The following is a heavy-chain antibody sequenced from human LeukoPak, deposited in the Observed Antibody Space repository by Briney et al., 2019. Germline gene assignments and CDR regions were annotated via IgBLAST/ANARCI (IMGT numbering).Heavy chain of an antibody. Sequence: SSETLSLTSTVSGGSISSYYWSWIRQPPGKGREWIGYIYYSGSTDYNPSLKSRVSISVDTSKNQFSLKLSSVTAADTAVYYCARDQGQLWSDWFDPWGQGTLVTVSS. CDR1: GGSISSYY. J-gene: IGHJ5*02. CDR2: IYYSGST. CDR3: ARDQGQLWSDWFDP. V-gene: IGHV4-59*01. D-gene: IGHD3-10*02.